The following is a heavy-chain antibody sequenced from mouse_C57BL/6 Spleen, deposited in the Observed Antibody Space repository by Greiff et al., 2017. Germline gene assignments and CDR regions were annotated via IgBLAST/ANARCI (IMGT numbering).Heavy chain of an antibody. D-gene: IGHD2-4*01. CDR3: AKRRIYYDYDDAMDY. Sequence: QVQLKQSGPGLVQPSERLSITCTVPGFSLTSYGVHWVRQSPGKGLEWLGVIWSGGSTDYNAAFISRLSISKDNSKSQVFFKMNSLQADDTAIYYCAKRRIYYDYDDAMDYWGQGTSVTVAS. CDR2: IWSGGST. V-gene: IGHV2-2*01. CDR1: GFSLTSYG. J-gene: IGHJ4*01.